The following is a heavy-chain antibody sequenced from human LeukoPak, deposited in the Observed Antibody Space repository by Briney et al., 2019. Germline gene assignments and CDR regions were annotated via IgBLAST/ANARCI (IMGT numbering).Heavy chain of an antibody. CDR2: IGGGGSDT. V-gene: IGHV3-23*01. D-gene: IGHD1-1*01. CDR1: GFNFYNTG. CDR3: AKDVFHWAFDV. Sequence: GGSLRLSCAVSGFNFYNTGMSWVRQAPGKGLEWVSAIGGGGSDTRYTDSVMGRFTLSRDISRNILYLQMNSLRVEDTAIYFCAKDVFHWAFDVWGQGTMVTVSS. J-gene: IGHJ3*01.